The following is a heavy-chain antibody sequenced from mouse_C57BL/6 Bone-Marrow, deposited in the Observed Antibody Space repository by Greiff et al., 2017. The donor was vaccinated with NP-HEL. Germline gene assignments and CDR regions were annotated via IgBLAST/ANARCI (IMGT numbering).Heavy chain of an antibody. D-gene: IGHD1-1*01. CDR1: GFTFSSYA. J-gene: IGHJ4*01. CDR3: AREATVVAGDY. V-gene: IGHV5-4*01. Sequence: EVHLVESGGGLVKPGGSLKLSCAASGFTFSSYAMSWVRQTPEKRLEWVATISDGGSYTYYPDNVKGRFTISRDNAKNNLYLQMSHLKSEDTAMYYCAREATVVAGDYWGQGTSVTVSS. CDR2: ISDGGSYT.